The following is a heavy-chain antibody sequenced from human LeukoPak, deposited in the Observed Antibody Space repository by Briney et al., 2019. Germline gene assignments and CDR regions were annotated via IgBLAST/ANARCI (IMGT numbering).Heavy chain of an antibody. Sequence: ASVKVSCKASGYTFTGYYMHWVRQAPGQGLEWMGWINPNSGGTNYAQKLQGRVTMTRDTSISTAYMELSRLRSDDTAVYYCARERRYCSSTSCYSIGEFDYWGQGTLVTVSS. J-gene: IGHJ4*02. D-gene: IGHD2-2*01. V-gene: IGHV1-2*02. CDR3: ARERRYCSSTSCYSIGEFDY. CDR2: INPNSGGT. CDR1: GYTFTGYY.